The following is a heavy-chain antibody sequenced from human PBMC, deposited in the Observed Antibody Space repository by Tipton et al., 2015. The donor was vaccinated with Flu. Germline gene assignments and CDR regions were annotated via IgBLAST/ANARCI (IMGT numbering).Heavy chain of an antibody. CDR1: GCSISSYY. J-gene: IGHJ4*02. V-gene: IGHV4-59*01. D-gene: IGHD3-22*01. CDR3: ARAPPEYYDSSGYPHFDY. Sequence: LRLSCTVSGCSISSYYWSWIRQPPGKGLEWIGYIYYSGSTNYNPSLKSRVTISVDTSKNQFSLKLSSVTAADTAVYYCARAPPEYYDSSGYPHFDYWGQGTLVTVSS. CDR2: IYYSGST.